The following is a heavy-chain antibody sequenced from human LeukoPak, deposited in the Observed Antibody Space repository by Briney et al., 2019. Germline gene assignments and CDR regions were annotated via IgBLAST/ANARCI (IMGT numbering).Heavy chain of an antibody. CDR2: ITSNSNT. Sequence: GGSLRLSCAASGFSFSIYSMNWVRQAPGKGLEWVSYITSNSNTRYADSVKGRFTVSGDNAQNSLFLQMDSLRGEDTAVYYCARDLRTFYGMDLWGQGTTVTVFS. D-gene: IGHD1-14*01. CDR3: ARDLRTFYGMDL. V-gene: IGHV3-21*06. J-gene: IGHJ6*02. CDR1: GFSFSIYS.